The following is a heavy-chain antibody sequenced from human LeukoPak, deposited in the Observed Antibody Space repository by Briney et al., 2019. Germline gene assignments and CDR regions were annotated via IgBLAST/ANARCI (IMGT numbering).Heavy chain of an antibody. V-gene: IGHV3-21*01. CDR3: VRENWELSGRFDY. Sequence: GGSLRLSCAASGFTFSTYSIIWVRQAPGRGLDWVSSISSSSSYIYYADSVKGRFTISRDNAKNSLYLQMNSLTAEDTAVYYCVRENWELSGRFDYWGQGTLVTVSS. CDR2: ISSSSSYI. D-gene: IGHD2/OR15-2a*01. CDR1: GFTFSTYS. J-gene: IGHJ4*02.